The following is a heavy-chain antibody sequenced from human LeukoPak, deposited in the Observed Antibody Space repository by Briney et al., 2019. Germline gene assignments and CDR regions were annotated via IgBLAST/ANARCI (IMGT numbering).Heavy chain of an antibody. J-gene: IGHJ4*02. Sequence: ASVKVSCKASGGTFSSYAISWVRQAPGQGLEWMGIINPSGGSTSYAQKFQGRVTMTEDTSTDTAYMELSSLRSEDTAVYYCATVSFWGQGTLVTVSS. CDR1: GGTFSSYA. D-gene: IGHD1-1*01. CDR2: INPSGGST. CDR3: ATVSF. V-gene: IGHV1-46*01.